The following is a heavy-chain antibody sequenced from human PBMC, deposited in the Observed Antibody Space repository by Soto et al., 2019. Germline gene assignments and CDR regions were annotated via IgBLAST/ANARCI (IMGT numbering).Heavy chain of an antibody. Sequence: KPSETLSLPCTVSGGSISSYYWSWIRQPAGKGLEWIGRIYTSGSTNYNPSLKSRVTMSVATSKNPLSMKLSSVTAADTAVQYGAGAVAAYYCYYGMDVWGQGTTVTVSS. CDR2: IYTSGST. CDR3: AGAVAAYYCYYGMDV. J-gene: IGHJ6*02. V-gene: IGHV4-4*07. CDR1: GGSISSYY. D-gene: IGHD2-15*01.